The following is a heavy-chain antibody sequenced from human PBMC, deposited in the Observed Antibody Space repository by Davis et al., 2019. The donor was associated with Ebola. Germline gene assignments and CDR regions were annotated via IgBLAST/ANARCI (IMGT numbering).Heavy chain of an antibody. V-gene: IGHV4-59*08. CDR3: ASYFWSGYKPSYYFDY. D-gene: IGHD3-3*01. J-gene: IGHJ4*02. Sequence: SETLSLTCTVSGGSISSYYWSWIRQPPGKGLEWIGYIYYSGSTNYNPSLKSRVTISVDTSKNQFSLKLSSVTAADTAVYYCASYFWSGYKPSYYFDYWGQGTLVTVSS. CDR2: IYYSGST. CDR1: GGSISSYY.